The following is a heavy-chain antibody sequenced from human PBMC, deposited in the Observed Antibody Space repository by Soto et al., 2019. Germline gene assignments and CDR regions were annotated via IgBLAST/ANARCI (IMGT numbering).Heavy chain of an antibody. J-gene: IGHJ1*01. Sequence: EGQLVESGGGLVQPGGSLRLSCQVSGFTFRSYWMTWVRRAPGKGLEWVANINLDGSEKYYVDAVKGRFTISRDNAKNSLNLDLRDLRANDTAVYYCARGAMAGNEVPGDWGQGTLVTVSS. D-gene: IGHD1-1*01. V-gene: IGHV3-7*05. CDR3: ARGAMAGNEVPGD. CDR2: INLDGSEK. CDR1: GFTFRSYW.